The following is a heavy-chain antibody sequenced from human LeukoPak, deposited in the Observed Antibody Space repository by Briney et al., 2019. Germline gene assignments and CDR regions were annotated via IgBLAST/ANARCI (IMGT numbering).Heavy chain of an antibody. CDR3: ARWAHSVTCKSWFFDL. CDR1: GGSFGTFY. CDR2: IFSSGNA. J-gene: IGHJ2*01. D-gene: IGHD2-21*02. V-gene: IGHV4-4*07. Sequence: SETLSLTCSVSGGSFGTFYWSWIRQPAGKGLEWLGRIFSSGNANYNPSLKSRLTMSVDTSKNEFSLRLNSVTAADTAVYYCARWAHSVTCKSWFFDLWGRGTLVTVSS.